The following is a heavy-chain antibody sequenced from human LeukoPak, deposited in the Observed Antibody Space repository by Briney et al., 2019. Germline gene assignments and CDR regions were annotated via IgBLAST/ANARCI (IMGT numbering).Heavy chain of an antibody. J-gene: IGHJ4*02. D-gene: IGHD1-26*01. CDR2: MNPNSGKT. CDR1: GYRFSSYD. CDR3: ARADSPGASFHY. V-gene: IGHV1-8*03. Sequence: ASVKVSCKASGYRFSSYDINWVRQATGQGLEWMAYMNPNSGKTVFAQNFRGRLTITRSTSMSTAYMELSSLRSQDTAGYYCARADSPGASFHYWGQGTLVTVSS.